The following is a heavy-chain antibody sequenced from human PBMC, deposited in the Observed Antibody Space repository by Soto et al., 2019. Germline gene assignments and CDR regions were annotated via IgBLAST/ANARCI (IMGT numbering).Heavy chain of an antibody. Sequence: PSETLSLTCTVSGGSISSGDYYWSWIRQPPGKGLEWIGYIYYSGSTNYNPSLKSRVTISVDTSKNQFSLKLSSVTAADTAVYYCARGKLSDYVWGSYRYHFDYWGQGTVVTVSS. J-gene: IGHJ4*02. V-gene: IGHV4-30-4*01. D-gene: IGHD3-16*02. CDR3: ARGKLSDYVWGSYRYHFDY. CDR1: GGSISSGDYY. CDR2: IYYSGST.